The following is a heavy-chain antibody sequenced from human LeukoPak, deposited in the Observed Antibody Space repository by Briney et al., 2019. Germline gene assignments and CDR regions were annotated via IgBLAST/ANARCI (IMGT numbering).Heavy chain of an antibody. CDR1: GGSISSYY. Sequence: SETLCLTCTVSGGSISSYYWSWIRQPPGKGLEWPPGKGLEWIGYIHYSGSTNYNPSLKSRVTISVDTSKNQFSLKLSSVTAADTAVYYCARQPRYYFDYWGQGTLVTASS. CDR2: IHYSGST. J-gene: IGHJ4*02. V-gene: IGHV4-59*01. D-gene: IGHD1-1*01. CDR3: ARQPRYYFDY.